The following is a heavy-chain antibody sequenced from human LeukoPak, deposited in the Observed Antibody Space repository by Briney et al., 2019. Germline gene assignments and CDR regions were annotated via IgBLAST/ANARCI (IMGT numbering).Heavy chain of an antibody. Sequence: ASVKVSCKASGDTFTGYYMHWVRQAPGQGLEWMGWINPNSGGTNYAQKFQGRVTMTRDTSISTAYMELSRLRSYDTAVYYCARDGDPRYSAPYNWFDPWGQGTLVTVSS. D-gene: IGHD2-15*01. CDR1: GDTFTGYY. CDR3: ARDGDPRYSAPYNWFDP. V-gene: IGHV1-2*02. J-gene: IGHJ5*02. CDR2: INPNSGGT.